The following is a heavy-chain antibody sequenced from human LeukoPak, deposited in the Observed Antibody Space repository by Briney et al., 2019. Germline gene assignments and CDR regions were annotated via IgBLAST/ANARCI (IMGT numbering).Heavy chain of an antibody. D-gene: IGHD1-1*01. V-gene: IGHV3-30-3*01. CDR3: ARDRFDDGAAGFDY. CDR2: ISYDGANK. Sequence: GGSLRLSCAASGSTFSRFAVHWVRQTPGKGLQWVGGISYDGANKYYGDSVKGRFTISRNSSKNTLSLQMNSLGPEDTAIYYCARDRFDDGAAGFDYWGQGTLVTVSS. CDR1: GSTFSRFA. J-gene: IGHJ4*02.